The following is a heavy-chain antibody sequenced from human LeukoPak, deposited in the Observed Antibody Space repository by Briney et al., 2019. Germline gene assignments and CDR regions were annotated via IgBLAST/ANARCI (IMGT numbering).Heavy chain of an antibody. CDR2: INPNSGGT. CDR3: ARVGVGATGPYFDY. J-gene: IGHJ4*02. Sequence: ASVKVSCKASGYTFTGYYMHWGRQAPGQGLEWMGWINPNSGGTNYAQKFQGRVTMTRDTSISTAYMELSRLRSDDTAVYYCARVGVGATGPYFDYWGQGTLVTVSS. D-gene: IGHD1-26*01. CDR1: GYTFTGYY. V-gene: IGHV1-2*02.